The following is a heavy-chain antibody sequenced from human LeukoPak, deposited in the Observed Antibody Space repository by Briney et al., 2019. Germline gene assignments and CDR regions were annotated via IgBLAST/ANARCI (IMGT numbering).Heavy chain of an antibody. Sequence: PSETLSLTCTVSGDSISSYYWSWIRQPPGKGLEWIGYIYYRGGTTYNPSLKSRVTISVGTSKNQFSLKLISVTAADTAVYYCARGGEYSSGLDYWGQGTLVTVSS. CDR2: IYYRGGT. CDR3: ARGGEYSSGLDY. V-gene: IGHV4-59*01. D-gene: IGHD6-19*01. J-gene: IGHJ4*02. CDR1: GDSISSYY.